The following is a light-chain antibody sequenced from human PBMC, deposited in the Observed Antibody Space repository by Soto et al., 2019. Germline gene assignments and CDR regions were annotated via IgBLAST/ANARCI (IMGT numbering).Light chain of an antibody. CDR2: RDN. Sequence: QSVLTQPPSASGTPGQRVTISCSGSSSNIGSNYVYWYQQLPGTAPKLLIYRDNQRPSGVPDRFSGSKSGTSASLAISGLRSEDEADYYCAAWGDSLSGVVFGGGTKLTVL. CDR3: AAWGDSLSGVV. J-gene: IGLJ2*01. CDR1: SSNIGSNY. V-gene: IGLV1-47*01.